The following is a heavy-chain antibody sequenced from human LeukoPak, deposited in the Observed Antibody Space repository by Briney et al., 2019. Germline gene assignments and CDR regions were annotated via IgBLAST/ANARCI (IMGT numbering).Heavy chain of an antibody. D-gene: IGHD3-3*01. Sequence: ASVKVSCKASGYTFTSYDINWVRQATGQGLEWMGWMNPNSGNTGYAQKFQGRVTITADKSTSTAYMELSSLRSEDTAVYYCARDKTIFGVVQPLDYWGQGTLVTVSS. CDR2: MNPNSGNT. J-gene: IGHJ4*02. V-gene: IGHV1-8*01. CDR3: ARDKTIFGVVQPLDY. CDR1: GYTFTSYD.